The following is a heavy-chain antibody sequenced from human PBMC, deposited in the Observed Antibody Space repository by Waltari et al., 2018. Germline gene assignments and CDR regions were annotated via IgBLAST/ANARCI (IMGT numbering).Heavy chain of an antibody. CDR3: ARVGAAAGKIYYYGMDV. V-gene: IGHV4-59*11. J-gene: IGHJ6*02. D-gene: IGHD6-13*01. CDR1: GGSISSHY. CDR2: IYYRGST. Sequence: QVQLQESGPGLVKPSETLSLTCTVSGGSISSHYWSWIRQPPGKGLEWIGYIYYRGSTNYNPALKSRVTISVDTSKNQFSLKLSSVTAADTAVYYCARVGAAAGKIYYYGMDVWGQGTTVTVSS.